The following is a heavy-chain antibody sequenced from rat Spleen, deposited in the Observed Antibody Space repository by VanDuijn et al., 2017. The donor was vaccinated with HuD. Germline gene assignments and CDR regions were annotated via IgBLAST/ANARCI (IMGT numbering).Heavy chain of an antibody. CDR3: TRDRILRSTEFDY. V-gene: IGHV5-20*01. J-gene: IGHJ2*01. CDR1: GFTFDDYH. Sequence: EVQLVESGGGLVQPGRSLKLSCAASGFTFDDYHMAWVRQAPTKGLEWVASINYDGSSTHYRDSVKGRFTLSRDNAKSSLYLQMDSLRSDDTATYSCTRDRILRSTEFDYWGQGVMVTVSS. CDR2: INYDGSST. D-gene: IGHD1-6*01.